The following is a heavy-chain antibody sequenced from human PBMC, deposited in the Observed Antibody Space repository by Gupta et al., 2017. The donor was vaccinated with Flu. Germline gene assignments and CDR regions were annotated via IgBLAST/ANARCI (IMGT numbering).Heavy chain of an antibody. CDR2: ISWNSGSI. J-gene: IGHJ4*02. Sequence: PGKGLEWVSGISWNSGSIGYADSVKGRFTISRDNAKNSLYLQMNSLRAEDTALYYCAKDMFPGYSSGWPLDYWGQGTLVTVSS. CDR3: AKDMFPGYSSGWPLDY. D-gene: IGHD6-19*01. V-gene: IGHV3-9*01.